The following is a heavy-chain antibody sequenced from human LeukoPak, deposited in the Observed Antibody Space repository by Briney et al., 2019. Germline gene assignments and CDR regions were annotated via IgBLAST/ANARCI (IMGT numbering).Heavy chain of an antibody. D-gene: IGHD5-18*01. J-gene: IGHJ4*02. CDR2: ISSSGSAI. Sequence: GGSLRLSCAASGFTFSSYKMHWVRQAPGKGLEWVSFISSSGSAIYYADSVKGRFTISRDTAKNSLYLQMDSLRAEDTAVYFCAKDLNRGYTYVLPFFDYWGQGTLVTVSS. V-gene: IGHV3-48*03. CDR1: GFTFSSYK. CDR3: AKDLNRGYTYVLPFFDY.